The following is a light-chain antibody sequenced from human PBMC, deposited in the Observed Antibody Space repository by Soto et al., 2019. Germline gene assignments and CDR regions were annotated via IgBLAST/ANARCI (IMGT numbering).Light chain of an antibody. CDR1: QSVSSH. J-gene: IGKJ4*01. CDR2: DSS. CDR3: QQRSNWPLT. Sequence: EVVLSQSLGTLSLSPGERATLSCRASQSVSSHLAWYQQKAGQAPRLLIYDSSNRATGIPARFSGGGSGTDFTLTISSLEPEDFAVYYCQQRSNWPLTFGGGTKV. V-gene: IGKV3-11*01.